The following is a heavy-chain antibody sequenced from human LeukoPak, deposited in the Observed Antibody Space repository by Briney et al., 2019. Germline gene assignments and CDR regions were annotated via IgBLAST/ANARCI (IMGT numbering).Heavy chain of an antibody. CDR2: ISDSGGST. V-gene: IGHV3-64D*09. CDR3: VRGYSFGPYGMDV. D-gene: IGHD2-15*01. J-gene: IGHJ6*02. Sequence: GGSLRLSCSASGFPFSSYAMHWVRQAPGKGLEYVSAISDSGGSTYYADSVKGRFTISRDNSKNTLYLQMSSLRAEDTAVYICVRGYSFGPYGMDVWGQGTTVTVSS. CDR1: GFPFSSYA.